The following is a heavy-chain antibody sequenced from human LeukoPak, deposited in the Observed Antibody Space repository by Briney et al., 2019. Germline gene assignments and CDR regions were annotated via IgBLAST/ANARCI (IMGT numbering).Heavy chain of an antibody. CDR1: GYTFTGHY. CDR2: INPNNGGT. CDR3: ATGIAAAGGVFDY. Sequence: ASVKVPCKASGYTFTGHYMHWVRQAPGQGLEWMGWINPNNGGTNYAQKFQGRVTMTEDTSADTAYMELSSLRSEDTAVYYCATGIAAAGGVFDYWGQGTLVTVSS. J-gene: IGHJ4*02. V-gene: IGHV1-2*02. D-gene: IGHD6-13*01.